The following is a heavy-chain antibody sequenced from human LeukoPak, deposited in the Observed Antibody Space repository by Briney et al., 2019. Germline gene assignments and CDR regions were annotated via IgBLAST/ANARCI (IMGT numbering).Heavy chain of an antibody. V-gene: IGHV4-39*07. Sequence: SETLSLTCTVSGGSISSSSYYWGWIRQRPGTGLEWIGSIYYSGSTYYNPSLKSRVTISVDTSKNQFSLKLSSVTAADTAVYYCARGHLEGQYYDFWSGYPISYFDYWGQGTLVTVSS. CDR2: IYYSGST. D-gene: IGHD3-3*01. J-gene: IGHJ4*02. CDR1: GGSISSSSYY. CDR3: ARGHLEGQYYDFWSGYPISYFDY.